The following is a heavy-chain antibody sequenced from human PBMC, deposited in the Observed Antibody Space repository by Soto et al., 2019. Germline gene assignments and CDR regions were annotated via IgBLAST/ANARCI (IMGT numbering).Heavy chain of an antibody. V-gene: IGHV3-74*01. Sequence: PRWSLRLSCSASVFTFAKHWMHWFRQAPGKGLEWVSRVISDGKTIDYADSVKGRFTASRDNAKNTLYLQMNSLRAEDTAVYFCATAEVDHWGPGTLVTVSS. CDR2: VISDGKTI. J-gene: IGHJ5*02. CDR3: ATAEVDH. CDR1: VFTFAKHW.